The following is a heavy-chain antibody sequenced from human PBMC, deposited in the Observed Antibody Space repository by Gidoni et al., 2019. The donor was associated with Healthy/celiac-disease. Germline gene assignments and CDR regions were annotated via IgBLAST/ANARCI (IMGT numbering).Heavy chain of an antibody. J-gene: IGHJ4*02. Sequence: EVQPVASGGGLFQPGRSLRLSCTAAGFPFRDYAISWFRQAPGKGLAWVGFIRSKAYGGTTEDAASVKGRFTISRDDSKSIAYLQMNSLKTEDTAVYYCTRGSSRDILTGYSGYYYFDYWGQGTLVTVSS. D-gene: IGHD3-9*01. V-gene: IGHV3-49*03. CDR3: TRGSSRDILTGYSGYYYFDY. CDR1: GFPFRDYA. CDR2: IRSKAYGGTT.